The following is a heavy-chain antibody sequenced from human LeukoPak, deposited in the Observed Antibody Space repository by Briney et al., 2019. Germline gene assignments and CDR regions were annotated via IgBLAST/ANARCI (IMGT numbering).Heavy chain of an antibody. CDR1: GFTVSDSY. J-gene: IGHJ3*02. V-gene: IGHV3-66*01. Sequence: PGGSLRLSCAASGFTVSDSYMSWVRQTPGKGLEWVSVIYRGGSTYFADSVKGRFTMSRDISKNTVFLQMNSLRAEDTALYSCARESFVLSGPGTFDIWGQGTMVTVSS. D-gene: IGHD1-26*01. CDR2: IYRGGST. CDR3: ARESFVLSGPGTFDI.